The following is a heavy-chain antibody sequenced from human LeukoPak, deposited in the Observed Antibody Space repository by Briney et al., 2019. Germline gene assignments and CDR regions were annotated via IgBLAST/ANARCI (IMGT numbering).Heavy chain of an antibody. V-gene: IGHV3-23*01. D-gene: IGHD3-22*01. J-gene: IGHJ4*02. CDR2: ISGSGGST. Sequence: PGGSLRLSCAASGFTFSSYGMSWVRQAPGKGLEWVSGISGSGGSTYYADSVKGRFTISRDNSKNTLYLQMNSLRAEDTAVYYCARGRTDYYDSSGLYYFDYWGQGTLVTVSS. CDR3: ARGRTDYYDSSGLYYFDY. CDR1: GFTFSSYG.